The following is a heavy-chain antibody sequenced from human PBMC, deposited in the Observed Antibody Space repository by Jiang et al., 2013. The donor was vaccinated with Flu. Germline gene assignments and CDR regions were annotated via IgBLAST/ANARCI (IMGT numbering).Heavy chain of an antibody. CDR1: GGSFSGYY. J-gene: IGHJ4*02. CDR3: AREVQAAAGPDY. D-gene: IGHD6-13*01. CDR2: INHSGST. V-gene: IGHV4-34*01. Sequence: SLTCAVYGGSFSGYYWSWIRQPPGKGLEWIGEINHSGSTNYNPSLKSRVTISVDTSKNQFSLKLSSVTAADTAVYYCAREVQAAAGPDYWGQGTLVTVSS.